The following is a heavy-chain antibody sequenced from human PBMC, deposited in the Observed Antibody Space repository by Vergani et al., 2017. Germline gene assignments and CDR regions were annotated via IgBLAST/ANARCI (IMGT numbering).Heavy chain of an antibody. V-gene: IGHV4-4*02. CDR1: GGSISSDNW. CDR3: ASNPRIGGDVVDS. J-gene: IGHJ4*02. CDR2: IHRSRST. Sequence: QLHLQESGPGLVKPSGTLSLTCAVYGGSISSDNWWNWVRQAPGKGLQWIGEIHRSRSTNYNPSLRRRVTISLDKSKNQFSLKLTSVTAADAAVYFCASNPRIGGDVVDSWGQGTLVTVSS. D-gene: IGHD3-16*01.